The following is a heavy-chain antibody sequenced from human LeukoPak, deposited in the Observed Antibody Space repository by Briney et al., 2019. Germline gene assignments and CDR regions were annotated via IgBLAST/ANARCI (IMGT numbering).Heavy chain of an antibody. Sequence: ASVKVSCKASGYTFTSHGISWVRQAPGQGLEWMGWIHPYNGNTHYAQKLQGRVTVTTDTSTSTAYVELRSLRSDDTAVYFCARTAHYYDSSGYSLDAFDFWGQGTMVTVSS. CDR1: GYTFTSHG. D-gene: IGHD3-22*01. CDR3: ARTAHYYDSSGYSLDAFDF. V-gene: IGHV1-18*01. CDR2: IHPYNGNT. J-gene: IGHJ3*01.